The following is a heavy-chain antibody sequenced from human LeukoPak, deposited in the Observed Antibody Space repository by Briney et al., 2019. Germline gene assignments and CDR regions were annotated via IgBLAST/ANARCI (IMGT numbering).Heavy chain of an antibody. CDR1: GFPFISYA. CDR3: VRGYSFGPYGMDV. CDR2: ISDSGGST. D-gene: IGHD2-15*01. Sequence: SGGSLRLSCSASGFPFISYAMHWVRQAPGKGLEYVSAISDSGGSTYYADSVKGRFTISRDNSKNTLYLQMSSLRAEDTAVYFCVRGYSFGPYGMDVWGQGTTVTVSS. J-gene: IGHJ6*02. V-gene: IGHV3-64D*09.